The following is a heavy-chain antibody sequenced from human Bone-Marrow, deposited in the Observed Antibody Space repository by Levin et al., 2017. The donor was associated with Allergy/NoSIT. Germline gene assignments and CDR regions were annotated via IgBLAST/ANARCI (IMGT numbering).Heavy chain of an antibody. CDR3: ARKEAGYGSETIDF. V-gene: IGHV5-51*01. CDR2: IYPGDSDA. J-gene: IGHJ4*02. CDR1: GSLFTDFW. D-gene: IGHD3-10*01. Sequence: GGSLRLSCKASGSLFTDFWIGWVRQLPGKGLEWMGIIYPGDSDARYRPSFQGQVTISVDKSINTVYLQWFSLKASDTATYFCARKEAGYGSETIDFWGQGTRVTVSS.